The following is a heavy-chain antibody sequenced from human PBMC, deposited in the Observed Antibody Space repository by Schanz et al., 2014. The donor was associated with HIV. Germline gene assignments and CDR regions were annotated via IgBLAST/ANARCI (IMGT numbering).Heavy chain of an antibody. V-gene: IGHV3-30*03. Sequence: QVQLVESGGGVVQPGRSLRLSCVASGFSFDSFGMHWVRQAPGKGLEWVAVISYDGVNKHFADSVKGRFTISRDTSKKTLYLQMNSLRADDTAVYFCAIRTPMVTFGAFDIWGRGTWVTVSS. J-gene: IGHJ3*02. CDR1: GFSFDSFG. CDR3: AIRTPMVTFGAFDI. CDR2: ISYDGVNK. D-gene: IGHD5-18*01.